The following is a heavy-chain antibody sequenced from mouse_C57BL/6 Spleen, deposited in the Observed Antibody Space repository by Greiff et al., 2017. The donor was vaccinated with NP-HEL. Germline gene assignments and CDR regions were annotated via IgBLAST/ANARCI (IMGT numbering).Heavy chain of an antibody. CDR2: INPSTGGT. Sequence: EVQLQQSGPELVKPGASVKISCKASGYSFTGYYMNWVKQSPEKSLEWIGEINPSTGGTTYNQKFKAKATLTVDKSSSTAYMQLKSLTSEDSAVYYCARITPVAFDYWGQGTTLTVSS. CDR3: ARITPVAFDY. J-gene: IGHJ2*01. V-gene: IGHV1-42*01. CDR1: GYSFTGYY. D-gene: IGHD1-1*01.